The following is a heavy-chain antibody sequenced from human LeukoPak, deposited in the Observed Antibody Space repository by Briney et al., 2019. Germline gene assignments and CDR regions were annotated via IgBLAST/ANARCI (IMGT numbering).Heavy chain of an antibody. Sequence: ETLSLTCTVSGGSISSYYWSWVRQAPGKGLEWVANIKQDGSEKYYVDSVKGRFTISRDNAKNSLYLQMNSLRAEDTAVYYCARGGVATNYWGQGTLVTVSS. CDR1: GGSISSYY. CDR2: IKQDGSEK. V-gene: IGHV3-7*01. J-gene: IGHJ4*02. CDR3: ARGGVATNY. D-gene: IGHD5-12*01.